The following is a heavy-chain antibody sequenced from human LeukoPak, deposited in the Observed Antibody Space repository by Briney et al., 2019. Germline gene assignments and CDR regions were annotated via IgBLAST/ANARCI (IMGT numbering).Heavy chain of an antibody. CDR2: ISYSGST. CDR1: GGSITSYY. D-gene: IGHD1-26*01. J-gene: IGHJ4*02. V-gene: IGHV4-59*01. CDR3: ARWENKGGLDH. Sequence: SETLSLTCTVSGGSITSYYWSWIRQPPGKGLEWIGYISYSGSTNYNPSLKSRVTTSVDTSKNQFSLKLSSVTAADTAVYYCARWENKGGLDHWGQGTLVTVSS.